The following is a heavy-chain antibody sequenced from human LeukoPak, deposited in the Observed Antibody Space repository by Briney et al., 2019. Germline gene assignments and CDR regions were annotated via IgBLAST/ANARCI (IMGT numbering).Heavy chain of an antibody. CDR3: ARETYGVTNYFDY. V-gene: IGHV1-2*02. Sequence: GASVKVSCKASGGTFSSYAISWVRQAPGQGLEWMGWINPNSGGTNYAQKFQGRVTMTRDTSISTAYMELSRLRSDDTAVYYCARETYGVTNYFDYWGQGTLVTVSS. CDR2: INPNSGGT. D-gene: IGHD2-8*01. J-gene: IGHJ4*02. CDR1: GGTFSSYA.